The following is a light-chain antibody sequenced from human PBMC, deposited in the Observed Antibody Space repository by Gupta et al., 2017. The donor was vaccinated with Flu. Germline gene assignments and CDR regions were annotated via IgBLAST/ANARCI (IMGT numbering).Light chain of an antibody. CDR3: QQRSNWPPVLT. J-gene: IGKJ4*01. V-gene: IGKV3-11*01. Sequence: EVVLTQSPATLSLSPGDRATLSCRASHSVGRYVAWYQQKPGQAPRLLVSDAAERAAGVPARFSGSGGGADFNLTISSREPEDFDMYYCQQRSNWPPVLTFGGGTRVEIK. CDR1: HSVGRY. CDR2: DAA.